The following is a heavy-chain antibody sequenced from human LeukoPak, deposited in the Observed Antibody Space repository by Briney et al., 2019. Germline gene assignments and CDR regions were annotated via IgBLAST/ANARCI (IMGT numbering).Heavy chain of an antibody. Sequence: GGSLRLSCVASGFTFSSDSMNWVRQAPGKGLEWVSSISSSSSYIYYADSVKGRFTISRDNAKNSLYLQMNSLRAEDTAVYYCARVPLYSGYDYYYYMDVWGKGTTVTVSS. CDR3: ARVPLYSGYDYYYYMDV. J-gene: IGHJ6*03. V-gene: IGHV3-21*01. CDR1: GFTFSSDS. D-gene: IGHD5-12*01. CDR2: ISSSSSYI.